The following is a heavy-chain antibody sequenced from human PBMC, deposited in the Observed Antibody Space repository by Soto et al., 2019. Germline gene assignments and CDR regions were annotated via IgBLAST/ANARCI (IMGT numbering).Heavy chain of an antibody. Sequence: GSLRLSCAASGFTFSSYEMNWVRQAPGKGLEWVSYISSSGSTIYYADSVKGRFTISRDNAKNSLYLQMNSLRAEDTAVYYCAREQQLVTPYFDYWGQGTLLTVSS. J-gene: IGHJ4*02. D-gene: IGHD6-13*01. CDR1: GFTFSSYE. CDR3: AREQQLVTPYFDY. CDR2: ISSSGSTI. V-gene: IGHV3-48*03.